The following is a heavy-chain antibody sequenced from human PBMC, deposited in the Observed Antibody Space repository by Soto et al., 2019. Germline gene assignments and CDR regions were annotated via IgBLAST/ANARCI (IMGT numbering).Heavy chain of an antibody. J-gene: IGHJ6*02. D-gene: IGHD3-3*01. V-gene: IGHV3-15*07. CDR3: TTGPIFGVVIIGFNYYGMDV. CDR1: GFTFSNAW. CDR2: IKSKTDGGTT. Sequence: EVQLVESGGGLVKPGGSLRLSCAASGFTFSNAWMNWVRQAPGKGLEWVGRIKSKTDGGTTDYAAPVKGRFTISRDDSKNTLYLQMNSLKTEDTAVYYCTTGPIFGVVIIGFNYYGMDVWGQGTTVTVSS.